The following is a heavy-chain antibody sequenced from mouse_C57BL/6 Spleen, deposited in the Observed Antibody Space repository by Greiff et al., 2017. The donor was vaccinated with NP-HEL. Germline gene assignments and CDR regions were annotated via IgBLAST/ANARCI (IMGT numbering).Heavy chain of an antibody. CDR2: ISSGGSYT. CDR1: GFTFSSYG. J-gene: IGHJ2*01. Sequence: EVQRVESGGDLVKPGGSLKLSCAASGFTFSSYGMSWVRQTPDKRLEWVATISSGGSYTYYPDSVKGRFTISRDNAKNTLYLQMSSLKSEAPARLYCARLSCVTTGYYLDYWGKGTTLTVSS. D-gene: IGHD1-1*01. CDR3: ARLSCVTTGYYLDY. V-gene: IGHV5-6*01.